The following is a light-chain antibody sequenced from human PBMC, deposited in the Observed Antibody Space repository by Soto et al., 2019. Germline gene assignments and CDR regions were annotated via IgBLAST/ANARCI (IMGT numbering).Light chain of an antibody. CDR2: WAS. J-gene: IGKJ2*01. Sequence: DIVMTQSPDSLAVSLGERVTINCRSSQSVLYSSNNKDYLAWYQQKPGQPPKLLIYWASTRELGVPDRFSGSWSGTDFTLTISSLQAEDVAVYYCQQYYLTPYTFGQGTKLEMK. V-gene: IGKV4-1*01. CDR3: QQYYLTPYT. CDR1: QSVLYSSNNKDY.